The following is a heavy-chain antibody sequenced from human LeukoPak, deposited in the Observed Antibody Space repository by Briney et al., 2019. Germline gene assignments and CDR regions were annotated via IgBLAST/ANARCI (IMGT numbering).Heavy chain of an antibody. CDR1: GYTFTSYG. Sequence: ASVKVSCKASGYTFTSYGISWVRQAPGQGLEWMGWISAYNGNTNYAQKLQGRVTMTTDTSTSTAYMELRSLRSDDTAVYYCAREWGSLVVGQYYYYMDVWGKGTTVTVSS. V-gene: IGHV1-18*01. CDR2: ISAYNGNT. J-gene: IGHJ6*03. CDR3: AREWGSLVVGQYYYYMDV. D-gene: IGHD2-15*01.